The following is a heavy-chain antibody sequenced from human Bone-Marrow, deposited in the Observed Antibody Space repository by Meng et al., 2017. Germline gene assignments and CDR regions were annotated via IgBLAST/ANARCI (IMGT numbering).Heavy chain of an antibody. CDR3: ARDEDISAAGKLFGDY. CDR1: GYTFTGYY. CDR2: IDPKSGDT. V-gene: IGHV1-2*06. D-gene: IGHD6-13*01. Sequence: QVPLGEDGAEVKKPGASVKVSCKASGYTFTGYYMHWVRQAPGQGLEWMGRIDPKSGDTHYAQRFQGRVTMTGDTSISTAYMELSGLRSDDTAMYYCARDEDISAAGKLFGDYWGQGTLVTVSS. J-gene: IGHJ4*02.